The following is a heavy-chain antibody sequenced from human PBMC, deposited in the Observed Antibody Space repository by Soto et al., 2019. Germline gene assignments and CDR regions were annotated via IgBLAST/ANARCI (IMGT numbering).Heavy chain of an antibody. V-gene: IGHV4-4*08. Sequence: SETLSLTCTVSGGSVSGYYWSWIRQSPGKGLEWIAYIYNSVTTNYNPSLKSRLTISLDTSKNQVYLQLSSVTVADTAVYYCASDTRQLDAFDIWGQGPMVTVSS. CDR2: IYNSVTT. CDR1: GGSVSGYY. J-gene: IGHJ3*02. CDR3: ASDTRQLDAFDI. D-gene: IGHD5-18*01.